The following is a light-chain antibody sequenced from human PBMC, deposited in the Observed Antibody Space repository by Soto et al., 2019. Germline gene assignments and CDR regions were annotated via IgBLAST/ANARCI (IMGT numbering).Light chain of an antibody. CDR2: AAS. V-gene: IGKV3-20*01. CDR1: QSVAGNY. CDR3: HQYGNSPLT. J-gene: IGKJ3*01. Sequence: EIVLTQSPGTLSLSPGERATLSCTASQSVAGNYLAWYQQRPGQAPRLLISAASSRATAIPDRFSGSGSGTEFTLTISRLEPDDSALYFCHQYGNSPLTFVPGTKLNIK.